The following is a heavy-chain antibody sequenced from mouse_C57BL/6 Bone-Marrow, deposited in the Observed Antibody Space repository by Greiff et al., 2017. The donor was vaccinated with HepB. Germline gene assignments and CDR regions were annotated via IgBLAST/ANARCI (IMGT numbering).Heavy chain of an antibody. V-gene: IGHV1-81*01. CDR3: ARRVYSYAMDY. D-gene: IGHD2-1*01. J-gene: IGHJ4*01. Sequence: QVQLQHSGAELARPGASVKLSCKASGYTFTSYGISWVKQRTGQGLEWIGEIYPRSGNTYYNEKFKGKATLTADKSSSTAYMELRSLTSEDSAVYFCARRVYSYAMDYWGQGTSVTVSS. CDR2: IYPRSGNT. CDR1: GYTFTSYG.